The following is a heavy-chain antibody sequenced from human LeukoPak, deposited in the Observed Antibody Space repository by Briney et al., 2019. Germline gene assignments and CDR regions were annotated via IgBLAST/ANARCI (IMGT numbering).Heavy chain of an antibody. V-gene: IGHV1-2*02. J-gene: IGHJ4*02. CDR3: ARGGEWYYDSSTYRLFDY. Sequence: GASVKVSCKASGYTFTGYYMHWVRQAPGQGLEWLGWLNPNSGGTSYPQKFQGRVTMTRDTSTSTAYMELSSLRSDDTAMYYCARGGEWYYDSSTYRLFDYWSQGTLVTVSS. CDR1: GYTFTGYY. CDR2: LNPNSGGT. D-gene: IGHD3-22*01.